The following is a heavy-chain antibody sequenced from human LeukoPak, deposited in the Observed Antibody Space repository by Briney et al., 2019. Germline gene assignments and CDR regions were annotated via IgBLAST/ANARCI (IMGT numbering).Heavy chain of an antibody. V-gene: IGHV3-48*04. Sequence: GGSLRLSCAASGFTFSSYSMNWVRQAPGKGLEWVSYISSSSSTIYYADSVKGRFTISRDNAKNSLYLQMNSLRAEDTAVYYCARDPAVMDVWGQGTTVTVSS. CDR1: GFTFSSYS. CDR3: ARDPAVMDV. D-gene: IGHD2-2*01. CDR2: ISSSSSTI. J-gene: IGHJ6*02.